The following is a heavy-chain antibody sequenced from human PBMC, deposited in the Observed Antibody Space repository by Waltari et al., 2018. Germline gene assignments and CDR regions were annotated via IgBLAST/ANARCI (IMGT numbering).Heavy chain of an antibody. CDR2: IYYSGST. CDR1: GGPIRSYY. D-gene: IGHD4-17*01. J-gene: IGHJ4*02. V-gene: IGHV4-59*01. CDR3: ASGVYGDSFDY. Sequence: QVQLQGSGPGLVKPSENLSLTCTVPGGPIRSYYWSWIRQPPGKGLEWIGYIYYSGSTNYNPSLKSRVTISVDTSKNQFSLKLSSVTAADTAVYYCASGVYGDSFDYWGQGTLVTVSS.